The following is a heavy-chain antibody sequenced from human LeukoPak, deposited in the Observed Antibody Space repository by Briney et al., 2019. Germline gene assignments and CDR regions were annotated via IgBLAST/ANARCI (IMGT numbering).Heavy chain of an antibody. CDR3: ARSYGYNYYYYYYMDV. J-gene: IGHJ6*03. CDR1: GYTFTSYG. V-gene: IGHV1-18*01. Sequence: GASAEVSCKASGYTFTSYGISWVRQAPGQGLEWMGWISAYNGNTNYAQKLQGRVTMTTDTSTSTAYMELRSLRSDDTAVYYCARSYGYNYYYYYYMDVWGKGTTVTVSS. D-gene: IGHD5-18*01. CDR2: ISAYNGNT.